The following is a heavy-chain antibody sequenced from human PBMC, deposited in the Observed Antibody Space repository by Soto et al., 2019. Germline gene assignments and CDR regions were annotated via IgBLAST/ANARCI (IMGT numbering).Heavy chain of an antibody. CDR3: ARILMNYYWLDY. D-gene: IGHD3-10*01. CDR1: VDSINSGDYY. J-gene: IGHJ4*02. V-gene: IGHV4-30-4*01. Sequence: LSLTFTVSVDSINSGDYYWSWIRQPPGKVLEWIGHIYYSGSTYYNPSLKSRAGISVDSSKSQVSLKLTSVTAADTAVYFCARILMNYYWLDYWGQGALVTV. CDR2: IYYSGST.